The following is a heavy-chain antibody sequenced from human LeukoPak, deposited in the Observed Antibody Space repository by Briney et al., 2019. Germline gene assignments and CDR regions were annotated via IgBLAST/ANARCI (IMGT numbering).Heavy chain of an antibody. V-gene: IGHV1-46*01. D-gene: IGHD5-12*01. CDR2: INPSGGST. CDR1: EYTFTSYY. CDR3: ARVATIITQYFQH. Sequence: ASVKVSCKAFEYTFTSYYIHWVRQAPGQGLEWVGIINPSGGSTSYAQKFQGRVTMTMDTSTNTVYMELSSLTSEDTAVYYCARVATIITQYFQHWGQGTQVTVSS. J-gene: IGHJ1*01.